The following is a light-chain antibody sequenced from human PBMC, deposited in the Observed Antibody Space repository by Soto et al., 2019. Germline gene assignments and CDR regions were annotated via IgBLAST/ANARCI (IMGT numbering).Light chain of an antibody. J-gene: IGLJ2*01. Sequence: QSALTQPASVSGSPGQSITISCTGTSSDVGSYNLVSWYQQHPGKAPKLMVHEGTKRPSGVSNRFSGSKSGNTASLTISGLQAEDEADYYCCSYAGSSLVFGGGTKVTVL. CDR1: SSDVGSYNL. V-gene: IGLV2-23*01. CDR2: EGT. CDR3: CSYAGSSLV.